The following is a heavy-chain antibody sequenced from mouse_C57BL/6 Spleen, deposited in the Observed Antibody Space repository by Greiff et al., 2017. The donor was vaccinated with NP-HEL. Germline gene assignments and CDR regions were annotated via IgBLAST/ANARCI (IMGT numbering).Heavy chain of an antibody. J-gene: IGHJ3*01. Sequence: QVQLQQSGPELVKPGASVKISCKASGYAFSSSWMNWVKQRPGQGLEWIGRIYPGDGDTNYNGKFKGKATLTADKSSSTAYMQLSSLTSEDSAVYFCARDYDYYVLMFAYWGQGTLVTVSA. D-gene: IGHD2-4*01. CDR1: GYAFSSSW. CDR3: ARDYDYYVLMFAY. V-gene: IGHV1-82*01. CDR2: IYPGDGDT.